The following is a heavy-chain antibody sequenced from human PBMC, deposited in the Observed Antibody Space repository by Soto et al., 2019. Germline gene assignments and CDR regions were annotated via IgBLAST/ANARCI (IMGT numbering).Heavy chain of an antibody. Sequence: QVQLQESGPGLVKPSGTLSLTCAVSGGSISSSNWWSWVRQPPGKGLEWIGEIYHSGSTNYNPSLKSRVPISVDKSKNQFSRKLSSVTAADTAVYYCARLYTRGYSYGRPDAFDIWGQGTMVTVSS. CDR3: ARLYTRGYSYGRPDAFDI. V-gene: IGHV4-4*02. J-gene: IGHJ3*02. CDR2: IYHSGST. D-gene: IGHD5-18*01. CDR1: GGSISSSNW.